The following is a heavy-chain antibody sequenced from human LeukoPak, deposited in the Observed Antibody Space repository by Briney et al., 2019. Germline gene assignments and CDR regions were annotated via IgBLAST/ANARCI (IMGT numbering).Heavy chain of an antibody. CDR3: AKGAEIAVAGTGRYYYYYMDV. CDR1: GFTFSSYA. Sequence: QSGGSLRLSCAASGFTFSSYAMSWVRQAPGKGLEWVSASSGSGGSTYYADSVKGRFTISRDNSKDTLYLQMNSLRAEDTAVYYCAKGAEIAVAGTGRYYYYYMDVWGKGTTVTVSS. D-gene: IGHD6-19*01. J-gene: IGHJ6*03. CDR2: SSGSGGST. V-gene: IGHV3-23*01.